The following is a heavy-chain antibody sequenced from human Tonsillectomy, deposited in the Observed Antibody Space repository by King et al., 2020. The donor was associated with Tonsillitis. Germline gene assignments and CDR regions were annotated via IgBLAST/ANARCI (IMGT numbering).Heavy chain of an antibody. D-gene: IGHD2-21*02. CDR3: ARVVCGGDCYPRFDYYYGMDV. J-gene: IGHJ6*02. V-gene: IGHV3-74*02. Sequence: VQLVESGGGLVQPGGSLRLSCAASGFTFSSYWMHWVRQAPGKGLVWVARINSDGSSTSYADSVKGRFTISRDNAKNTLYLQMNSLRAEATAVYYCARVVCGGDCYPRFDYYYGMDVWGQGTTVTVSS. CDR2: INSDGSST. CDR1: GFTFSSYW.